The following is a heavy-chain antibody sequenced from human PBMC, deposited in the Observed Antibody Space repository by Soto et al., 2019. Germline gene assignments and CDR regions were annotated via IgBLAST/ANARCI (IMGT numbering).Heavy chain of an antibody. J-gene: IGHJ6*02. Sequence: ASVKVSCKASGYTFTSYGISWVRQAPGQGLEWMGWISAYNGNTNYAQKLQGRVTMTTDTSTSTAYMELRSLRSDDTAVYYCARDWRDCDFWSGQQQTSPYPSYATDFWCPGPTVTLSS. V-gene: IGHV1-18*01. D-gene: IGHD3-3*01. CDR1: GYTFTSYG. CDR3: ARDWRDCDFWSGQQQTSPYPSYATDF. CDR2: ISAYNGNT.